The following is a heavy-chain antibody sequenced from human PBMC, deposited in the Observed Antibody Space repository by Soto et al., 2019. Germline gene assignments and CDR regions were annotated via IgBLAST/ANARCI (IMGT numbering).Heavy chain of an antibody. CDR1: GGSFSGYY. CDR2: INYSGST. J-gene: IGHJ3*02. CDR3: AREDREYSDAFDI. Sequence: PSETLSLTCAVYGGSFSGYYWSWIRQPPGKGLEWSGEINYSGSTNYNPSLNSRVTISVDTSKNQFSLKLSSVTAADTAVYYCAREDREYSDAFDIWGQGTMVTVSS. V-gene: IGHV4-34*01. D-gene: IGHD5-12*01.